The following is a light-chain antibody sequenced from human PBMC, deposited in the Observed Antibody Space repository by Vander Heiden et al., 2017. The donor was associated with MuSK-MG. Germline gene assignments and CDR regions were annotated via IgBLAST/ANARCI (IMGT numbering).Light chain of an antibody. CDR2: DVT. CDR1: SSDVGGYNF. V-gene: IGLV2-11*01. J-gene: IGLJ2*01. Sequence: QSALTQPRSVSGSPGQSVTISCTGTSSDVGGYNFVSWYQQHPGKAPKLMIYDVTERPSGVPDRFSGSKSGNTASLTISGLQAEDEADYYCCSYAGSYSFHVEFGGGTKLTVL. CDR3: CSYAGSYSFHVE.